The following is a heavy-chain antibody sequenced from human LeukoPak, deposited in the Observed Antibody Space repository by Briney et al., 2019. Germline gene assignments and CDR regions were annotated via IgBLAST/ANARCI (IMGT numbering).Heavy chain of an antibody. CDR3: ARDHIESGSVPLNRAFDI. CDR1: GFTFSDYY. J-gene: IGHJ3*02. V-gene: IGHV3-30*02. Sequence: GGSLRLSCAASGFTFSDYYMSWIRQAPGRGLEWVAFIRYDGSNKYYADSVKGRFTVSRDNSKNTLYMQMNSLRAEDTAVYYCARDHIESGSVPLNRAFDIWGQGTMVTVSS. D-gene: IGHD1-14*01. CDR2: IRYDGSNK.